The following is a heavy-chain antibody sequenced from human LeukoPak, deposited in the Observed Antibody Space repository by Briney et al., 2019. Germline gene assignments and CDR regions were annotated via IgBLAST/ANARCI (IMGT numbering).Heavy chain of an antibody. V-gene: IGHV1-69*05. J-gene: IGHJ4*02. CDR1: GGTFSRYA. Sequence: GASVKVSCKASGGTFSRYAISWVRQAPGQGLEWMGGIIPIFGTANYAQKLQGRVTMTTDTSTTTAYMELRSLRSDDTAVYYCARVGGMWQQLPPYYFDYWGQGTLVTVSS. CDR3: ARVGGMWQQLPPYYFDY. CDR2: IIPIFGTA. D-gene: IGHD6-13*01.